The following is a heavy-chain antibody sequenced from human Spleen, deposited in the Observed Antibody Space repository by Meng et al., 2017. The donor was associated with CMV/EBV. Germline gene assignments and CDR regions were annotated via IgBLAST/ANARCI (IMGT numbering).Heavy chain of an antibody. CDR2: IYYSGST. D-gene: IGHD3-9*01. V-gene: IGHV4-39*01. J-gene: IGHJ5*02. CDR1: GGSISSSSYY. CDR3: ARASDRPKYYDILTGYYMSWFDP. Sequence: SETLSLTCTVSGGSISSSSYYWGWIRQPPGKGLEWIGSIYYSGSTYYNPSLKSRVTISVDTSKNQFSLKLSSVTAADTAVYYCARASDRPKYYDILTGYYMSWFDPWGQGTLVTVSS.